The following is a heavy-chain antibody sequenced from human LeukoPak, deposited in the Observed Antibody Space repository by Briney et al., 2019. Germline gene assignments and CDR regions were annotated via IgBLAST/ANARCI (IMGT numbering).Heavy chain of an antibody. Sequence: AGGSLRLSCAASGFTFNSYALSWVRQAPGKRLEWGSAISDGGGSTYYADSVKGRFTISRDNSKNTVYLQMNSLRVEDTAVYYCAKDLDGYGGLRGDAFDIWGQGTMVIVSS. V-gene: IGHV3-23*01. CDR3: AKDLDGYGGLRGDAFDI. J-gene: IGHJ3*02. CDR2: ISDGGGST. CDR1: GFTFNSYA. D-gene: IGHD5-24*01.